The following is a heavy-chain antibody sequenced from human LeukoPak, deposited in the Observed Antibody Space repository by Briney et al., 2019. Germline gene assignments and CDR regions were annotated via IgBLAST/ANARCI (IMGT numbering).Heavy chain of an antibody. CDR1: GGSFSGYY. Sequence: SETLSLTCAVYGGSFSGYYWSWIRQPPGKGLEWIGEINHSGSTNYNPSLKSRVTISVDTSKNQFSLKLSSVTAADTAVYYCASLRGGVVKSYYYGMDVWGQGTTVTVSS. CDR3: ASLRGGVVKSYYYGMDV. CDR2: INHSGST. J-gene: IGHJ6*02. V-gene: IGHV4-34*01. D-gene: IGHD3-3*01.